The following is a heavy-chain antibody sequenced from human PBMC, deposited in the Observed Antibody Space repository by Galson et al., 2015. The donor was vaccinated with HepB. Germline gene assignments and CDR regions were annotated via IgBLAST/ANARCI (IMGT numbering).Heavy chain of an antibody. J-gene: IGHJ4*02. V-gene: IGHV3-53*01. CDR3: AKVAILGATPHYFDY. D-gene: IGHD3-16*01. Sequence: SLRLSCAASGFNVSRSYMSWVRQAPGKGLEWVSVIYRRGFTYCAGSVKGRYTISRDISKNTVYLQMNSLRVEDTAVYFCAKVAILGATPHYFDYWGQGTLVTVSS. CDR1: GFNVSRSY. CDR2: IYRRGFT.